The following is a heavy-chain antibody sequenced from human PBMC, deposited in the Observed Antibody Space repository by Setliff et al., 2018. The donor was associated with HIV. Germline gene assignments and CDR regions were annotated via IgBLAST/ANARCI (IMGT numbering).Heavy chain of an antibody. CDR2: IYVGGSV. CDR3: ARAKTIGVSAVFFDP. CDR1: GGSMNSDSYS. J-gene: IGHJ5*02. Sequence: PSETLSLTCTVSGGSMNSDSYSWTWLRQPAGKGPELIGHIYVGGSVIYNPSLASRVTISMVPSKNQFSLDLSSVTAADTAKYYCARAKTIGVSAVFFDPWGQGRPVTVIS. V-gene: IGHV4-61*09. D-gene: IGHD3-3*01.